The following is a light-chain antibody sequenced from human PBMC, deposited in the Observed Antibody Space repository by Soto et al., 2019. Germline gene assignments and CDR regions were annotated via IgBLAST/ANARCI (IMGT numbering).Light chain of an antibody. Sequence: QTVVTQEPSRSVSPGGTVTLTFGLSTGAFPTNYYPSWYQQTPGQPPLTLIFGTNTRSSGVPDRFSGFIFGNKAALIITGAQAEDQCDHYCLLYMGDGISVLGEGTKRTVL. CDR1: TGAFPTNYY. CDR3: LLYMGDGISV. CDR2: GTN. V-gene: IGLV8-61*01. J-gene: IGLJ3*02.